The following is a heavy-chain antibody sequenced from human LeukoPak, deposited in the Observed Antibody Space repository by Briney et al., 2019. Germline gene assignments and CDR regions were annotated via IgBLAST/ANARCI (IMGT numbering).Heavy chain of an antibody. J-gene: IGHJ3*02. V-gene: IGHV4-39*07. CDR2: IYYSGST. Sequence: SETLSLTCTVSGGSISSSSYYWGWIRQPPGKGLEWIGSIYYSGSTYYNPSLKSRVTISVDTSKNQFSLKLSSVTAADTAVYYCARDIARYDILTGYYFPAGRPRNQDDAFDIWGQGTMVTVSS. CDR3: ARDIARYDILTGYYFPAGRPRNQDDAFDI. CDR1: GGSISSSSYY. D-gene: IGHD3-9*01.